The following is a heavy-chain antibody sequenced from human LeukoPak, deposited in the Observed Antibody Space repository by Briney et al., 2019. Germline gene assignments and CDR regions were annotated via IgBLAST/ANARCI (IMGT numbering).Heavy chain of an antibody. V-gene: IGHV2-5*02. CDR1: GCTVYNSGEG. CDR2: IYWDDDK. CDR3: EDQYPPAFQPCGHSLRGVGFGVFDF. J-gene: IGHJ3*01. Sequence: SGPTLVKPTQTPGVTISIPGCTVYNSGEGVAWIRQPPRKALEWLALIYWDDDKRFSPSLENRLSITRDTSKSQVVLTMTNMKPVDTVCYYAEDQYPPAFQPCGHSLRGVGFGVFDFWGQGVLVTGSS. D-gene: IGHD2-8*01.